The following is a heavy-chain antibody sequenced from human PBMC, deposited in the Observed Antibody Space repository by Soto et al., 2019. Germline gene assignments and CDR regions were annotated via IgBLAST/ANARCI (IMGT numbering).Heavy chain of an antibody. V-gene: IGHV3-30-3*01. Sequence: QVQLVESGGGVVQPGRSLRLSCAASGFTFSSYAMHWVRQAPGKGLEWVAVISYDGSNKYYADSVKGRFTISRDNSKNTLYLQMNSLRAEDTAVYYCVRGGEGITMIVVVITGAFDIWGQGTMVTVSS. J-gene: IGHJ3*02. D-gene: IGHD3-22*01. CDR2: ISYDGSNK. CDR1: GFTFSSYA. CDR3: VRGGEGITMIVVVITGAFDI.